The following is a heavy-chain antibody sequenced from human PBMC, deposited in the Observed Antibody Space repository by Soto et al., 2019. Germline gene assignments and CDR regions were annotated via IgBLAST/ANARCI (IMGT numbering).Heavy chain of an antibody. CDR3: AREPSGRKEFGYYCYYMDV. Sequence: SETLSLTCTVYGGSFIGYYWSWIRQPPGKGLEWIGEINHSGSTNYNPSLKSRVTIPVDTSKNQFSLKLSSVTAADTAVYYCAREPSGRKEFGYYCYYMDVWGKGTTVTVSS. CDR2: INHSGST. CDR1: GGSFIGYY. V-gene: IGHV4-34*01. J-gene: IGHJ6*03. D-gene: IGHD6-19*01.